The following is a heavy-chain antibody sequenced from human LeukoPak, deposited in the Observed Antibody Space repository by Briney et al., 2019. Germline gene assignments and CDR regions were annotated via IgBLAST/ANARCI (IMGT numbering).Heavy chain of an antibody. V-gene: IGHV4-34*01. CDR3: ARGLRAADNWFDP. J-gene: IGHJ5*02. CDR2: INHSGST. CDR1: GGSFSGYY. Sequence: SETLSLTCAVYGGSFSGYYWSWIRQPPGKGQEWIGEINHSGSTNYNPSLKSRVTISVDTSKNQFSLKLSSVTAADTAVYYCARGLRAADNWFDPWGQGTLVTVSS. D-gene: IGHD6-13*01.